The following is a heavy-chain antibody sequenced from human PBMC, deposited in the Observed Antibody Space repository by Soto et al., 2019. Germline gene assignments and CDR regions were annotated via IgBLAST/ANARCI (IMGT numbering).Heavy chain of an antibody. CDR2: MNPNSGNQ. D-gene: IGHD3-22*01. CDR1: GYTFTSYD. CDR3: ARGQEYHDSSGYNGY. J-gene: IGHJ4*02. V-gene: IGHV1-8*01. Sequence: QVQLVQSGAEVKKPGASVKVSCKASGYTFTSYDINWVRQASGQGLEWMGWMNPNSGNQGSAQKFQGRVTMTRSTSINTAYMELSSLRSEDTAVYYCARGQEYHDSSGYNGYWGQGTLVTVSS.